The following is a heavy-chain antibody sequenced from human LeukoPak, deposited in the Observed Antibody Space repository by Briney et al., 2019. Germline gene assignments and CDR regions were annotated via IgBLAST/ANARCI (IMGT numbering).Heavy chain of an antibody. CDR3: ATAKGRVVVDY. J-gene: IGHJ4*02. Sequence: SETLSLTCTVSGGSISSGGYYWIWIRQHPGKGLEWIGYIYYSGSTYYNPSLKSRVTISVDTSKNQFSLKLSSVTAADTAVYYCATAKGRVVVDYWGQGTLVTVSS. V-gene: IGHV4-31*03. D-gene: IGHD2-2*01. CDR2: IYYSGST. CDR1: GGSISSGGYY.